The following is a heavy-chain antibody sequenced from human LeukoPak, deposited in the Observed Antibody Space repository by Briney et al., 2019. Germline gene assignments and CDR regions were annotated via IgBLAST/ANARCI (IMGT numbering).Heavy chain of an antibody. CDR2: ISFDGGNK. CDR3: ARRLGSGWLDASEH. D-gene: IGHD6-19*01. V-gene: IGHV3-30*03. Sequence: PGGSLRLSCAASGFTFSSYGMHWVRQAPGKGLEWVAVISFDGGNKYYADSVKGRFTISRDSSKNTLYLQMNSLRAEHTAVYYCARRLGSGWLDASEHWGQGTQVTVSS. CDR1: GFTFSSYG. J-gene: IGHJ1*01.